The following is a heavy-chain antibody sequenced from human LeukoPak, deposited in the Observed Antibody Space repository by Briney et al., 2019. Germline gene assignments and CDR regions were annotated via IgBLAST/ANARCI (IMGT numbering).Heavy chain of an antibody. CDR3: AKDGGYRVRNNWFDP. CDR2: ISGSGGST. CDR1: GFTFSSYA. Sequence: GGSLRLSCAASGFTFSSYAMSWVRQAPGKGLEWVSAISGSGGSTYHADSVKGRFTISRDNSKNTLYLQINSLRAEDTDVYYCAKDGGYRVRNNWFDPWGQGTLVTVSS. D-gene: IGHD2-15*01. V-gene: IGHV3-23*01. J-gene: IGHJ5*02.